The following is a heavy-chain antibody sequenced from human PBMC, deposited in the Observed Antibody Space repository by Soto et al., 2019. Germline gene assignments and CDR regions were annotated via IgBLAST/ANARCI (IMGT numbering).Heavy chain of an antibody. CDR3: ARDPAYGSGSYQYYGMDV. CDR1: GFTFNTYW. V-gene: IGHV3-7*04. Sequence: EVQLVESGGGLVQPGGSLRLSCAASGFTFNTYWMTWVRQAPGKGLEWVANIKQDGSETYYVDSVKGRFTISRDNAKNSLYLRMNSVRAEDTAVYYCARDPAYGSGSYQYYGMDVWGQGATVTVSS. CDR2: IKQDGSET. D-gene: IGHD3-10*01. J-gene: IGHJ6*02.